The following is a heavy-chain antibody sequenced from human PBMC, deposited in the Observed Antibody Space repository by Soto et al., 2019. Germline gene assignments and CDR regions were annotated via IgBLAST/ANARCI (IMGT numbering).Heavy chain of an antibody. D-gene: IGHD6-19*01. Sequence: ASVKVSCKASGYTFTSYAMHWVRQAPGQRLEWMGWINAGNGNTKYSQKFQGRVTITRDTSASTAYMELSSLRSEDTAVYYCERYSSGWWGDNWFDPWGQGTLVTVSS. V-gene: IGHV1-3*01. CDR1: GYTFTSYA. CDR2: INAGNGNT. CDR3: ERYSSGWWGDNWFDP. J-gene: IGHJ5*02.